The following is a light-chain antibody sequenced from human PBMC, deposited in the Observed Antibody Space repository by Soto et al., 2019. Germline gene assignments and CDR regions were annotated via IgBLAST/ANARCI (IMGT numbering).Light chain of an antibody. V-gene: IGLV2-14*01. CDR2: DVS. CDR1: SSAVGGYNY. Sequence: QSVLNQPASVSGSPGQSITISFTGTSSAVGGYNYASWYQQHPGKAPKLMIYDVSNRPSGVSNRFSGSKSGNTASLTISGLQAEDEADYYCSSYTSSSPRVFGTGTKVTVL. J-gene: IGLJ1*01. CDR3: SSYTSSSPRV.